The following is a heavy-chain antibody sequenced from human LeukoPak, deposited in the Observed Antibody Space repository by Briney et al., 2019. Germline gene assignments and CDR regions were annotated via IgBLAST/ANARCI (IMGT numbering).Heavy chain of an antibody. V-gene: IGHV4-59*08. Sequence: SETLSLTCTVPGGSISSYYWSWIRQPPGKGLEWIGYIYYSGSTNYNPSLKSRVTISVDTSKNQFSLKLSSVTAADTAVYYCARQWRGYYQVAFDIWGQGTMVTVSS. CDR3: ARQWRGYYQVAFDI. J-gene: IGHJ3*02. D-gene: IGHD3-3*01. CDR1: GGSISSYY. CDR2: IYYSGST.